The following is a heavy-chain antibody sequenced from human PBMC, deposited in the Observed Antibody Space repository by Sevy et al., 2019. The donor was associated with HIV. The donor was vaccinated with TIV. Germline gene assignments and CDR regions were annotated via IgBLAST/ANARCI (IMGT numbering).Heavy chain of an antibody. V-gene: IGHV4-38-2*01. CDR2: IYHSGST. CDR3: ARQAVAGPHFDY. J-gene: IGHJ4*02. Sequence: SDTLSLTCAVSGYSISSGYYWGWIRQPPGKGLEWIGSIYHSGSTYYNPSLKSRVTISVDTSKNQFSLKLSSVTAADTAVYYCARQAVAGPHFDYWGQGTLVTVSS. D-gene: IGHD6-19*01. CDR1: GYSISSGYY.